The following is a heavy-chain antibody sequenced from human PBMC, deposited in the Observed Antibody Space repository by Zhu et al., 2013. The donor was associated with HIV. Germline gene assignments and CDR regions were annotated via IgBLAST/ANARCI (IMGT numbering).Heavy chain of an antibody. D-gene: IGHD3-3*01. V-gene: IGHV1-18*01. Sequence: QVQLVQSGAEVKKVGASVKVSCKASGYTFNRYGITWVRQAPGQGLEWMGWISAYNGNTNYGQKVQGRVTMTADTSTSTAYMELRSLRSDDTAVYYCARDLRESVFEIFGVGYLNAFDIWAKGQVVTVSS. CDR1: GYTFNRYG. CDR3: ARDLRESVFEIFGVGYLNAFDI. J-gene: IGHJ3*02. CDR2: ISAYNGNT.